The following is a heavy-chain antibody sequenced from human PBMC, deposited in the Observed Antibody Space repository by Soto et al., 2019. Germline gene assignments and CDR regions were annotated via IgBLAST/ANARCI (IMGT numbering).Heavy chain of an antibody. CDR2: IWYDGSNK. V-gene: IGHV3-33*01. CDR1: GFTFSSYG. D-gene: IGHD3-10*01. CDR3: ARESYMVRGVILKWFDP. J-gene: IGHJ5*02. Sequence: GGSLRLSCAASGFTFSSYGMHWVRQAPGKGLEWVAVIWYDGSNKYYADSVKGRFTISRDNSKNTLYLQMNSLRAEDTAVYYCARESYMVRGVILKWFDPWGQGTLVTVSS.